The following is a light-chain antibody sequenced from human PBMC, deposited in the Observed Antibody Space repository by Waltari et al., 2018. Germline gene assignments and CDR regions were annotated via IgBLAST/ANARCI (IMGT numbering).Light chain of an antibody. CDR1: QSVSSSY. CDR2: GAS. J-gene: IGKJ1*01. CDR3: QQYGSSPPT. Sequence: EIVLTQSPGTLSLSPGERATLSCRASQSVSSSYLAWYQQKPGQAPRLLIYGASSRATGIPDRLSGSDSGTDFTLTISRLEPEDFAVYYCQQYGSSPPTFGQGTRVEIK. V-gene: IGKV3-20*01.